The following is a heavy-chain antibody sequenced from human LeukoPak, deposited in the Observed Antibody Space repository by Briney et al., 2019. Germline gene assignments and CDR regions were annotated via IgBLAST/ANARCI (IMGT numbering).Heavy chain of an antibody. CDR1: GFTFSSYA. D-gene: IGHD4-11*01. J-gene: IGHJ4*02. CDR2: ISYDGSNK. Sequence: GGSLRLSCAASGFTFSSYAMHWVRQAPGKGLEWVAVISYDGSNKYYADSVKGRFTISRDNSKNTLYLQMNSLRAEDTAVYYCATLHLPHFDYWGQGTLVTVSS. CDR3: ATLHLPHFDY. V-gene: IGHV3-30*04.